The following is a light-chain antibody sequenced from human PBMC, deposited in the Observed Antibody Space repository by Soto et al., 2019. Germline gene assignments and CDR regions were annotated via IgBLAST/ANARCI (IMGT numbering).Light chain of an antibody. J-gene: IGLJ1*01. V-gene: IGLV2-14*01. CDR3: SSYTSSDTPYG. Sequence: QSALTQPASVSGSPGQSITISCTGTSSDVGDYNDVSWYQQHPDKAPKLILFVNSNRPSGISNRFSASKSGTTASLTISGLQAEDEADYYCSSYTSSDTPYGFGTGTKVTVL. CDR1: SSDVGDYND. CDR2: VNS.